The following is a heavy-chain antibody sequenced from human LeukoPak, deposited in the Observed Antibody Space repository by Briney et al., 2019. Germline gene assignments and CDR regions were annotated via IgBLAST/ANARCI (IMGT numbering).Heavy chain of an antibody. Sequence: SETLSLTFAFYGGSFNWYYWGLVRQPPGKGLGLVWEINHSGSTNYNPSLKSRVTISVDTSKNQFSLKLSSVTAADTAVYYCARGLSGSYYLTYYYYMDVWGKGTTVTVSS. CDR2: INHSGST. V-gene: IGHV4-34*01. CDR3: ARGLSGSYYLTYYYYMDV. D-gene: IGHD3-10*01. J-gene: IGHJ6*03. CDR1: GGSFNWYY.